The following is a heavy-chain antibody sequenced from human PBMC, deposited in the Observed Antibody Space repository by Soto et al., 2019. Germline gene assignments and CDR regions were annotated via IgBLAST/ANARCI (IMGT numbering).Heavy chain of an antibody. CDR1: GFNFSNSA. J-gene: IGHJ6*02. CDR3: AKEGGRPNSTFVLAYYYGLDV. Sequence: LESGGGLIQPGGSLRLSCVASGFNFSNSAMTWVRQAPGKGLEWVSSTDVSGGGKYYADSVKGRFTISRDNSKKTVSLQMTSLRAEDTALYYCAKEGGRPNSTFVLAYYYGLDVWGQGTTVTVSS. V-gene: IGHV3-23*01. CDR2: TDVSGGGK. D-gene: IGHD3-16*01.